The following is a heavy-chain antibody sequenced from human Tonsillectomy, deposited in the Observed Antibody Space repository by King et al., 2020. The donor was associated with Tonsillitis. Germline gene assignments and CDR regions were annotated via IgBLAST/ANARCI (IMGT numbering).Heavy chain of an antibody. J-gene: IGHJ4*02. V-gene: IGHV3-23*04. Sequence: VQLVESGGGLVRPGGSLRLSCAASGFTFSSYAMSWVRQAPGKGLEWVSGLSGSGGSTFYADSVKGRFTISRDNSKNMLFLQMNSLRAEDAAVYYCAKDVDVVPAAMNDYFDYWAREPWSPSPQ. D-gene: IGHD2-2*01. CDR3: AKDVDVVPAAMNDYFDY. CDR2: LSGSGGST. CDR1: GFTFSSYA.